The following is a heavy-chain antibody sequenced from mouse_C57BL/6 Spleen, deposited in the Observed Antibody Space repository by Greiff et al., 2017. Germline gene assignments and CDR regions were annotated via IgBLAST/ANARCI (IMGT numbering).Heavy chain of an antibody. J-gene: IGHJ1*03. CDR3: AVSWGVRSDWYFGV. CDR1: GYAFSSSW. CDR2: IYPGDGDT. D-gene: IGHD2-14*01. Sequence: QVQLQQSGAELVKPGASVKISCKASGYAFSSSWMNWVKQRPGKGLEWIGQIYPGDGDTNYTGKFKGKATLTVDKSSSTAYMQLSSLTSEDSAVYCCAVSWGVRSDWYFGVWGKGTPVTVSS. V-gene: IGHV1-80*01.